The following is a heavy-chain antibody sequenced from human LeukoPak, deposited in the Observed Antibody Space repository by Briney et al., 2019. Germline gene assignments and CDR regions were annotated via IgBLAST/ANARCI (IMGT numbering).Heavy chain of an antibody. V-gene: IGHV3-74*01. Sequence: GGSLRLSCAASGFTFSSYWMHWVCQAPGKGLVWVSRINSDGSSTSYADFVKGRFTISRDNAKNTLSLQMNSLRAEDTAVYYCARGSVAGDYWGQGSLVTVSS. D-gene: IGHD6-19*01. J-gene: IGHJ4*02. CDR1: GFTFSSYW. CDR2: INSDGSST. CDR3: ARGSVAGDY.